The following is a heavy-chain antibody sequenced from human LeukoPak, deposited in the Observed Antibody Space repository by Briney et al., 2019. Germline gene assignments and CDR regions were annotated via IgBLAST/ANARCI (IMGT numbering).Heavy chain of an antibody. D-gene: IGHD3-3*01. CDR1: GFTFSSYS. CDR3: ARDQADYDFWSGYYTSPRFDY. Sequence: GGSLRLSCAASGFTFSSYSMNWVRQAPGKGLEWVSSISSSSSYIYYADSVKGRFTISRDNAKNSLYLQMNSLRAEDTAVCYCARDQADYDFWSGYYTSPRFDYWGQGTLVTVSS. V-gene: IGHV3-21*01. CDR2: ISSSSSYI. J-gene: IGHJ4*02.